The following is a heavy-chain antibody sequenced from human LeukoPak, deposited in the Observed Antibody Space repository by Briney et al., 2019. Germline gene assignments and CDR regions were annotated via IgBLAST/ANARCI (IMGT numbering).Heavy chain of an antibody. V-gene: IGHV3-53*01. D-gene: IGHD1-26*01. CDR2: IYSGGST. CDR3: ARVFSGSYEGGDY. J-gene: IGHJ4*02. CDR1: GFTVSSNY. Sequence: PGRSLRLSCAASGFTVSSNYMSWVRQAPGKGLEWVSVIYSGGSTYYADSVKGRFTISRDNSKNTLYLQMNSLRAEDTAVYYCARVFSGSYEGGDYWGQGTLVTVSS.